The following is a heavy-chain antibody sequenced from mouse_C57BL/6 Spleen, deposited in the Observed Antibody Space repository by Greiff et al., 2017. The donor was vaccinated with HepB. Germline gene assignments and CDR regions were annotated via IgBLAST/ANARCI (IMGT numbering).Heavy chain of an antibody. CDR3: ARDYYGEDY. CDR1: GYTFTSYW. Sequence: QVQLQQSGAELAKPGASVKLSCKASGYTFTSYWMHWVKKRPGQGLEWIGYINPSSGYTKYNQKFKDKATLTSDKSSSTAYMQLSSLTYEDSAFYYCARDYYGEDYWGQGTSVTVSS. CDR2: INPSSGYT. J-gene: IGHJ4*01. V-gene: IGHV1-7*01.